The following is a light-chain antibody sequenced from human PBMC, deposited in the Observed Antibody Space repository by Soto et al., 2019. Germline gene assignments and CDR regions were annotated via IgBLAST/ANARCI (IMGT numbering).Light chain of an antibody. CDR2: AAS. CDR3: QQSYSTPT. Sequence: DIQMTPSPSSLSASVGDRVTITCRASQNITTFLNWCQQKPGKAPDLVIYAASSLQSGVPSRFRVSGSGTDFTLTISSLQPEDFATYFCQQSYSTPTFGQGTRLENK. J-gene: IGKJ5*01. V-gene: IGKV1-39*01. CDR1: QNITTF.